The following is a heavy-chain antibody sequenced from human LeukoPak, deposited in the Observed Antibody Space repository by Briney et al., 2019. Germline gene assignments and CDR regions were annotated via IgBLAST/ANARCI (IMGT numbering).Heavy chain of an antibody. CDR1: GGSFSGYY. J-gene: IGHJ5*02. V-gene: IGHV4-34*01. CDR2: IYHSGST. CDR3: AREGTNWFDP. Sequence: SETLSLTCAVYGGSFSGYYWSWIRQPPGKGLEWIGEIYHSGSTNYNPSLKSRVTISVDKSKNQFSLKLSSVTAADTAVYYCAREGTNWFDPWGQGTLVTVSS.